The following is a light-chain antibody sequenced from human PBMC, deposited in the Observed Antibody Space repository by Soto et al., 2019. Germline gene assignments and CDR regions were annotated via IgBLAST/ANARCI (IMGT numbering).Light chain of an antibody. Sequence: QSVLTQPPSVSGAPGQRVTISCTGSSSNIGAGYDVHWYQQRPGTAPKLLIYGNKNRPSGVPDRFSGSKSGTSASLAITGLQPEDEADYYCCSYAGPSTIFGGGTKLTVL. V-gene: IGLV1-40*01. J-gene: IGLJ2*01. CDR1: SSNIGAGYD. CDR2: GNK. CDR3: CSYAGPSTI.